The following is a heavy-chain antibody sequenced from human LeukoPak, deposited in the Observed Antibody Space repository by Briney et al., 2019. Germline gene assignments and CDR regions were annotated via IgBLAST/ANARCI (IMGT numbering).Heavy chain of an antibody. CDR3: AKDRTVVPLAYWYFDL. CDR1: GFTFSSHA. V-gene: IGHV3-23*01. CDR2: IYGGGDST. Sequence: GGSLRLSCAASGFTFSSHAMTWFRQGPGEGLEWVSSIYGGGDSTFYADSVKGRFTISRDNSMYTLDLQMNSLRVEDSGMYYCAKDRTVVPLAYWYFDLWGRGALVTVSS. D-gene: IGHD2-2*01. J-gene: IGHJ2*01.